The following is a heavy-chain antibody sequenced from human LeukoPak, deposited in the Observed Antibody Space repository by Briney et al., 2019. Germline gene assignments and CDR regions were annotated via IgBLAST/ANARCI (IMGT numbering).Heavy chain of an antibody. D-gene: IGHD6-19*01. V-gene: IGHV3-23*01. J-gene: IGHJ5*01. CDR3: AKPISGGLAVTADWFHP. CDR2: INANSGTT. CDR1: GFTFNIYA. Sequence: GGSLRLSCAASGFTFNIYAMTWVRQAPGKGLEWVSTINANSGTTSYAASVRGRFTISRDNSKNTLYLQVNTLRADDTATYYCAKPISGGLAVTADWFHPWGQGTLVVVSS.